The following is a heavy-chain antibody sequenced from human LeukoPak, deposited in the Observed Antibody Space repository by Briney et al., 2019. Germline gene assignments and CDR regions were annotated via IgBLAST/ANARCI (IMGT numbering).Heavy chain of an antibody. Sequence: PSETLSLTCTVSGGSISSSSYYWGWIRQPPGKGLEWIVSIYYSGSTYYNPSLKSRVTISVDTSKNQFSLKLSSVTAADTAVYYCARQYCSGGSCYLGPGAFDYWGQGTLVTVSS. CDR2: IYYSGST. V-gene: IGHV4-39*01. D-gene: IGHD2-15*01. CDR3: ARQYCSGGSCYLGPGAFDY. J-gene: IGHJ4*02. CDR1: GGSISSSSYY.